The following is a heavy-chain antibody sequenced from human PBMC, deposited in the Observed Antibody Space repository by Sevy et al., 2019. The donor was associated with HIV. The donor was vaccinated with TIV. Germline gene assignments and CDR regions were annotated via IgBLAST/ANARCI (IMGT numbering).Heavy chain of an antibody. CDR2: ISSNGGST. CDR3: VKGSYSYGDKDYDAFDI. CDR1: GFTFSSYA. V-gene: IGHV3-64D*06. J-gene: IGHJ3*02. Sequence: GSLRLSCSASGFTFSSYAMHWVRQAPGKGLEYVSAISSNGGSTYYADSVKGRFTISRDNSKNRLYLQMSSLRAEDTAVYYCVKGSYSYGDKDYDAFDIWGQGTMVTVSS. D-gene: IGHD5-18*01.